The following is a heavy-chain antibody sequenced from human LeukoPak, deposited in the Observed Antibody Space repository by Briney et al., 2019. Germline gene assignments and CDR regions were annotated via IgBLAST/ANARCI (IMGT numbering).Heavy chain of an antibody. V-gene: IGHV3-15*05. J-gene: IGHJ4*02. Sequence: GGSLRLSCAASGFTFSNTWMNWVRQAPGKGLEWIGRIKSKAEGWTTEYAAPVEGRFTISRDDSKNMLYLQMNSLRIEDTAVYYCATRVVSTGDFWGQGTLATVSS. CDR3: ATRVVSTGDF. CDR1: GFTFSNTW. D-gene: IGHD5/OR15-5a*01. CDR2: IKSKAEGWTT.